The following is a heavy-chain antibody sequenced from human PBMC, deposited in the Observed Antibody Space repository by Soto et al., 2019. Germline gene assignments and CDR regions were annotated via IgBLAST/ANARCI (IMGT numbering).Heavy chain of an antibody. CDR2: IYYTGST. CDR1: GGSVSSVIYY. J-gene: IGHJ4*02. Sequence: SETLSLTCTVSGGSVSSVIYYWTWIRQPPGTGLEWIGDIYYTGSTNYNPSLKSRVAISVDTSKKQFSLKLSSVTAADTAVYYCARDVNYYGSGSYRYFDHWGQGALVTVSS. CDR3: ARDVNYYGSGSYRYFDH. V-gene: IGHV4-61*01. D-gene: IGHD3-10*01.